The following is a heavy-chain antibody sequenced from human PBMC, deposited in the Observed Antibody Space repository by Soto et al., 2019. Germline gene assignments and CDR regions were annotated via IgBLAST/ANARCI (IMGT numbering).Heavy chain of an antibody. CDR2: ISAYNGNT. J-gene: IGHJ3*02. V-gene: IGHV1-18*04. CDR1: GYTFTSYG. D-gene: IGHD2-15*01. Sequence: ASVKVSCKASGYTFTSYGISWVRQAPGQGLEWMGWISAYNGNTNYAQKLQGRVTMTTDTSTSTAYMELRSLRSDDTAVYYCARDGPNCSGGSCYSDDAFDIWGQGTMVTVS. CDR3: ARDGPNCSGGSCYSDDAFDI.